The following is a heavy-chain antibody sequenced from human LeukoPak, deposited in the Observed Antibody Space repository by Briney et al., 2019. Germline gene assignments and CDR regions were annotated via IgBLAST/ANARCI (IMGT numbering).Heavy chain of an antibody. CDR1: GYTFTGYY. D-gene: IGHD3-22*01. J-gene: IGHJ3*02. CDR3: ATNSMYYYDSSGYYRDAFDI. CDR2: INPNSGGT. Sequence: GASVKVSCKASGYTFTGYYMHWVRQAPGQGLEWMGWINPNSGGTNYAQKFQGRVTMTRDTSISTAYMELSRLRSEDTAVYYCATNSMYYYDSSGYYRDAFDIWGQGTMVTVSS. V-gene: IGHV1-2*02.